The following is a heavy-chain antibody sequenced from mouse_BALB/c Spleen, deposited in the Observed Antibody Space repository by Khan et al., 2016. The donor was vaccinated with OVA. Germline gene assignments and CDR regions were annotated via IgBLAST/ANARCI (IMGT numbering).Heavy chain of an antibody. J-gene: IGHJ2*01. D-gene: IGHD2-3*01. V-gene: IGHV1S137*01. CDR3: ARPAYDGYYDY. Sequence: QVQLQQSGPELVRPGVSVKISCKGSGYTITDYAMYWVKQSHAKSLEWIGLISTYSGNTNYNQKFKGKATMTVDKSSSTAYMELARLTSEDSAIYYCARPAYDGYYDYWGQGTTLTVSS. CDR1: GYTITDYA. CDR2: ISTYSGNT.